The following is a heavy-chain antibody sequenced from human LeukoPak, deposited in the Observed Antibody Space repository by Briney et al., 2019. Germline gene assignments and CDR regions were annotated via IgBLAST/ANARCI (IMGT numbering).Heavy chain of an antibody. J-gene: IGHJ4*02. CDR3: TTAPGGY. V-gene: IGHV3-15*01. CDR1: GFTFSNAS. Sequence: GGSLRLSCAASGFTFSNASRSWVRHAPGKGLEWVGRIKSKTDGATTDYAAHVTRRFTISRDDSKNTLYLKMNSLKTEDTAVYYCTTAPGGYWGQGTLVTVSS. CDR2: IKSKTDGATT. D-gene: IGHD1-26*01.